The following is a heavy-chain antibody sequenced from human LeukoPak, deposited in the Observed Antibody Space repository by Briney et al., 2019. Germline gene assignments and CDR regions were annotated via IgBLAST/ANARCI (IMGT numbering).Heavy chain of an antibody. Sequence: GESLKISCKVSGYSFTSYWIGWVRQMPGKGLEWMGIIYPGDSDTRYSPSFQGQVTISADKSISTAYLQWSSLKASDTAMYYRARVGYCSNTSCYGINWFDPWGQGTLVTVSS. CDR1: GYSFTSYW. V-gene: IGHV5-51*01. CDR3: ARVGYCSNTSCYGINWFDP. CDR2: IYPGDSDT. D-gene: IGHD2-2*01. J-gene: IGHJ5*02.